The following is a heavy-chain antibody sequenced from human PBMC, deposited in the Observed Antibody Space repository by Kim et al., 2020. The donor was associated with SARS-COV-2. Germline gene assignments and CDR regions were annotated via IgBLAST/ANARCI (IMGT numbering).Heavy chain of an antibody. D-gene: IGHD2-2*01. J-gene: IGHJ6*02. CDR3: ARFVVVDLDYYYGMDV. CDR1: GDSVSSNSAA. Sequence: SQTLSLTCAISGDSVSSNSAAWNWIRQSPSRGLEWLGRTYYRSKWYNDYAVSVKSRITINPDTSKNQFSLQLNSVTPEDTAVYYCARFVVVDLDYYYGMDVWGQGTTVTVSS. CDR2: TYYRSKWYN. V-gene: IGHV6-1*01.